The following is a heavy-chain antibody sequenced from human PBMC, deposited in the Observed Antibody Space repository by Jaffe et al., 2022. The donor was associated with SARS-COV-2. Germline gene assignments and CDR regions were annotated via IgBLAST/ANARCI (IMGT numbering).Heavy chain of an antibody. V-gene: IGHV3-53*01. CDR1: GLTVSSNY. D-gene: IGHD3-22*01. J-gene: IGHJ5*02. Sequence: EVQLVESGGGLIQPGGSLRLSCAASGLTVSSNYMIWVRQAPGRGLEWVSVMYSGGTTYYADSVKGRFTISRDSSKNTLYLQMNSLRVEDTAIYYCATYHDRTTYPPGGIDPWGQGTLVTVSS. CDR2: MYSGGTT. CDR3: ATYHDRTTYPPGGIDP.